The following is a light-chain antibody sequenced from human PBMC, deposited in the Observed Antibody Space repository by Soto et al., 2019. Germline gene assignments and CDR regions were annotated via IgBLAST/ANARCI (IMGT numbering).Light chain of an antibody. Sequence: EIVLTQSPGALSLSPGERATLSCGASQSVSSSYLAWYQQKPGQAPRLLIYGASTRATGIPDRVSGSGSGTDFTLTISRLEPEDFAVYYCQHYGSSPRTFGQGTKVEIK. CDR3: QHYGSSPRT. CDR1: QSVSSSY. V-gene: IGKV3-20*01. CDR2: GAS. J-gene: IGKJ1*01.